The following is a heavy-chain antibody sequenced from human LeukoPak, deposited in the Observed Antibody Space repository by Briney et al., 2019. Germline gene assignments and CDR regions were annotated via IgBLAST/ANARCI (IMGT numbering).Heavy chain of an antibody. Sequence: SGGSPRLSCAASGXTFSDYYVSWIRQAPGKGLEWVSYISSSSSYTNYADSVKGRFTISRDNAKNSLYLQMNSLRAEDTAVYYCARARSYRDCSSTSCHYYGMDVWGQGTTVTVSS. CDR1: GXTFSDYY. J-gene: IGHJ6*02. CDR2: ISSSSSYT. V-gene: IGHV3-11*05. CDR3: ARARSYRDCSSTSCHYYGMDV. D-gene: IGHD2-2*01.